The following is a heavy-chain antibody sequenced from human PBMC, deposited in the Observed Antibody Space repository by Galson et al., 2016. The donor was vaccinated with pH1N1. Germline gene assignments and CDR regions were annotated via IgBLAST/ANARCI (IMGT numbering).Heavy chain of an antibody. Sequence: ETLSLTCTVSGGSISSYYWSWIRQPPGKELEWIGHIYYSGSTYYNPSLKSRVSISVDTSKNQFSLKLSSVTAADTAVYYCARSLGVGYCTIGVCPGIYMDVWGKGTTVTVSS. CDR1: GGSISSYY. D-gene: IGHD2-8*01. V-gene: IGHV4-59*06. CDR2: IYYSGST. J-gene: IGHJ6*03. CDR3: ARSLGVGYCTIGVCPGIYMDV.